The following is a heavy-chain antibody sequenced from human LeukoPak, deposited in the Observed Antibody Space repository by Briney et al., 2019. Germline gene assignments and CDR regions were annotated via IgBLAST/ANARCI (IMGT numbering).Heavy chain of an antibody. CDR1: GYTFTSYG. D-gene: IGHD3-22*01. J-gene: IGHJ4*02. CDR3: ASGTYYYDSSGYYLFDY. CDR2: ISAYNGNT. Sequence: ASVKVSCKASGYTFTSYGISWVRQAPGQGLEWMGWISAYNGNTNYAQKLQGRVTMTTDTSTSTAYMELRSVRSDDTAVYYCASGTYYYDSSGYYLFDYWGQGTLVTVSS. V-gene: IGHV1-18*01.